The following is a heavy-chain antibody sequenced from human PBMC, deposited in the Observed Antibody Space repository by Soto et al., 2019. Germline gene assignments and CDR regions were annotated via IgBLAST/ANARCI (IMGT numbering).Heavy chain of an antibody. Sequence: PGESLKISCKGSGYYFSSYWIAWVRQLPGKGLEWMGIIYPRDSDTRYSPSFQGQVTISADKSITTAYLQWSSLKASDTAMYYCARGGICSSSSCLFDYWGQGTLVTVS. CDR2: IYPRDSDT. V-gene: IGHV5-51*01. CDR3: ARGGICSSSSCLFDY. CDR1: GYYFSSYW. J-gene: IGHJ4*02. D-gene: IGHD2-15*01.